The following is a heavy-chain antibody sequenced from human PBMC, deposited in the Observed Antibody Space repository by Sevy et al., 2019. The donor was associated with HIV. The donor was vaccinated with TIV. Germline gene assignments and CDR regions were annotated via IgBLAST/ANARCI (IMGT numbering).Heavy chain of an antibody. CDR2: INHSGST. Sequence: SETLSLTCAVYGGSCSGYYWSWIRQPPGKGLEWIGEINHSGSTNYNPSLKSRVTISVDTSKNQFSLKLSSVTAADTAVYYCAREGNRLKGSRPDYWGQGTLVTVSS. CDR3: AREGNRLKGSRPDY. D-gene: IGHD3-10*01. V-gene: IGHV4-34*01. J-gene: IGHJ4*01. CDR1: GGSCSGYY.